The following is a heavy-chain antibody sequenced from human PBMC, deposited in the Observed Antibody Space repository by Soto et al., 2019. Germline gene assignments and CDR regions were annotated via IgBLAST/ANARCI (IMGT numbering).Heavy chain of an antibody. CDR1: GYNFNNYW. D-gene: IGHD2-15*01. J-gene: IGHJ3*02. Sequence: PGESLKISCKVSGYNFNNYWIAWVRQIPWKGLEWMGIIYPGDSDTRYSPSFQGQVTISADKSISTAYLQWSSLKASDTAMYYCARRYCSGGSCYGAFDIRGQGTMVTVSS. CDR2: IYPGDSDT. CDR3: ARRYCSGGSCYGAFDI. V-gene: IGHV5-51*01.